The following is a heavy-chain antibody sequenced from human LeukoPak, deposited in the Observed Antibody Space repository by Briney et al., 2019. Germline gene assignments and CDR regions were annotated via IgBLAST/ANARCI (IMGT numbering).Heavy chain of an antibody. V-gene: IGHV3-23*01. CDR3: ATDPPGYCTNGVCYTIDY. D-gene: IGHD2-8*01. CDR2: ISGSGGST. J-gene: IGHJ4*02. Sequence: GGSLRLSCAASGFNFSNFAINWFRQAPGKGLEWVSAISGSGGSTYYADSVKGRFTISRDNSKNTLYLQMNSLRAEDTAVYYCATDPPGYCTNGVCYTIDYWGQGTLVTVSS. CDR1: GFNFSNFA.